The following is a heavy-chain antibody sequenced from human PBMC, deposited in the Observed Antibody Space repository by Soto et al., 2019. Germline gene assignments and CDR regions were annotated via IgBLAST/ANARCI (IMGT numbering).Heavy chain of an antibody. J-gene: IGHJ4*02. V-gene: IGHV1-18*01. CDR2: ISGYNGNT. Sequence: ASVKVSCKASGYTFTSFDISWVRQAPGQGLEWMGWISGYNGNTNYAQKFRGRVTVTTDTSTSTAYMELRSLRSDDTAAYYCARGGSSSSSGFDYWGQGTLVTVSS. D-gene: IGHD6-6*01. CDR3: ARGGSSSSSGFDY. CDR1: GYTFTSFD.